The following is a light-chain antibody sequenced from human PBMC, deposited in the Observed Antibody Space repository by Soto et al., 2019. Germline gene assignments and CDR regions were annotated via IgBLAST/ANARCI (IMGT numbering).Light chain of an antibody. V-gene: IGLV2-23*02. Sequence: QSALTQPASVSGSPGQSITIPCTGTSGDVGGYNLVSWYQQHPGKAPKLMIYGVTERPSGVSNRFSGSKSGNTASLTISGLQPDDEADYYCCSYAGNSEVFGTGTKLTVL. J-gene: IGLJ1*01. CDR3: CSYAGNSEV. CDR1: SGDVGGYNL. CDR2: GVT.